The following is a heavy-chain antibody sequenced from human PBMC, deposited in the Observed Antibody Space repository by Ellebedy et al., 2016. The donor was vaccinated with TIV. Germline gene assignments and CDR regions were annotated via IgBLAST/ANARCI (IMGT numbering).Heavy chain of an antibody. V-gene: IGHV4-59*11. Sequence: MPSETLSLTCTVSGGSISSHYWNWIRQTPGTGLEWIGYIYYSGSTNYNPSLKSRVTMSVDTSKNQFSLKLSSVTAADTAVYYCARGGGLRLGELSLIYFDYWGQGTLVTVSS. J-gene: IGHJ4*02. CDR1: GGSISSHY. D-gene: IGHD3-16*02. CDR3: ARGGGLRLGELSLIYFDY. CDR2: IYYSGST.